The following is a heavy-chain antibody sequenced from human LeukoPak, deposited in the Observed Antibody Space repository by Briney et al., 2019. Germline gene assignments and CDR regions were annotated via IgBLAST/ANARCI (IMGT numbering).Heavy chain of an antibody. V-gene: IGHV3-23*01. CDR2: ISGSGGST. D-gene: IGHD5-18*01. CDR1: GFTFSIYA. J-gene: IGHJ5*02. CDR3: AKGPHTASSYNWFDP. Sequence: QPGGSLRLSCAASGFTFSIYAMSWVRQAPGKGLEWVSVISGSGGSTYYADSVKGRFTISRDNSQNPLYLQMNSLRAEDTAVYYCAKGPHTASSYNWFDPWGRGTLVTVSS.